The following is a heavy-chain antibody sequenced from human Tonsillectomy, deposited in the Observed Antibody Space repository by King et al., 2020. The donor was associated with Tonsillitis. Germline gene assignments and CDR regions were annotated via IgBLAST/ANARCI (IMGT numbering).Heavy chain of an antibody. V-gene: IGHV3-74*01. J-gene: IGHJ6*02. CDR2: INSDGSNT. D-gene: IGHD3-3*01. CDR1: GFTFSSYW. Sequence: VQLVESGGGLVQPGGSLRLSCAASGFTFSSYWMHWVRHAPGKGLVWVSRINSDGSNTNYADSVKGRFTISRDNAKNTLYLQMNSLRAEDTAVYYCARILRSGYYNYYYYGMDVWGQGTTVTVSS. CDR3: ARILRSGYYNYYYYGMDV.